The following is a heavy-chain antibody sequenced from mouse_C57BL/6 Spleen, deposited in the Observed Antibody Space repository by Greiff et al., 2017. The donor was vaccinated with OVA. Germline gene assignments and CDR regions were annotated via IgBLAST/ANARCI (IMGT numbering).Heavy chain of an antibody. Sequence: QVQLQQSGAELVKPGASVKMSCKASGYTFTSYWITWVKQRPGQGLEWIGDIYPGSGSTNYNEKFKSKATLTVDTSSSTAYMQLSSLTSEDSAVYYCAYYGSSYWYFDVWGTGTTVTVSS. D-gene: IGHD1-1*01. J-gene: IGHJ1*03. CDR1: GYTFTSYW. CDR3: AYYGSSYWYFDV. V-gene: IGHV1-55*01. CDR2: IYPGSGST.